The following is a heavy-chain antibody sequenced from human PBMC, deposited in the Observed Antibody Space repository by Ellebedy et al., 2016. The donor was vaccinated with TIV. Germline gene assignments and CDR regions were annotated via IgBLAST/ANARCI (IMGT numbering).Heavy chain of an antibody. D-gene: IGHD5-18*01. Sequence: MPGGSLRLSCTVFGGSISSYYWSWIRQPPGKGLEWIGYIYYSGSTNYNPSLKSRVTISVDTSKNQFSLKLSSVTAADTAVYYCAYSYGYSHWFDPWGQGTLVTVSS. CDR3: AYSYGYSHWFDP. J-gene: IGHJ5*02. CDR2: IYYSGST. V-gene: IGHV4-59*01. CDR1: GGSISSYY.